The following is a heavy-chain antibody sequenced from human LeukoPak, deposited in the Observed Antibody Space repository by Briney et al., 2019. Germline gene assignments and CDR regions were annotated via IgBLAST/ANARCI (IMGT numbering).Heavy chain of an antibody. CDR2: NNPNSGVT. J-gene: IGHJ4*02. CDR3: VRDHDTTLDY. CDR1: GYSLIDYY. V-gene: IGHV1-2*02. Sequence: ASVKVSCKASGYSLIDYYLHWVRQAPGQGLEWMGWNNPNSGVTDYAQKFQGRVTMTRDTSISTAYMELGRLSSDDTAVYYCVRDHDTTLDYWGQGTLFTVSS. D-gene: IGHD1-26*01.